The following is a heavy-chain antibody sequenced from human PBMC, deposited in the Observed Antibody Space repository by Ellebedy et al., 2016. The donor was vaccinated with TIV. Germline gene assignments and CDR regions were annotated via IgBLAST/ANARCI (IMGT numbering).Heavy chain of an antibody. J-gene: IGHJ4*02. CDR1: GFTFSGSA. D-gene: IGHD3-3*01. V-gene: IGHV3-73*01. CDR3: RSGNSGY. Sequence: GGSLRLXXTASGFTFSGSAVHWIRQASGKGLEWVGHIRSKTNNYATTYAASVTGRFTISRDDSKNTAYLQMNSLKTDDTAVYYCRSGNSGYWGQGTLVTVSS. CDR2: IRSKTNNYAT.